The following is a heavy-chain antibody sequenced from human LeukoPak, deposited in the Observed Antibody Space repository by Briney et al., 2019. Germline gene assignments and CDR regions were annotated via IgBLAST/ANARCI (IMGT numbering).Heavy chain of an antibody. D-gene: IGHD7-27*01. CDR2: ISSSSSTI. Sequence: QPGGSLRLSCAASGFTFNSFAMTWVRQAPGKGLEWVSYISSSSSTIYYADSVKGRFTISRDNAKNSLYLQMNSLRDEDTAVYYCARNKLGSVLGNYWGQGTLVTVSS. CDR1: GFTFNSFA. V-gene: IGHV3-48*02. CDR3: ARNKLGSVLGNY. J-gene: IGHJ4*02.